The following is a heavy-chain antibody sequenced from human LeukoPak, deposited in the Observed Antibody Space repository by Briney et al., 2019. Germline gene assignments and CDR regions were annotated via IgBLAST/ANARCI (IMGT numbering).Heavy chain of an antibody. V-gene: IGHV3-11*05. CDR2: ISSGSSYT. J-gene: IGHJ4*02. D-gene: IGHD3-10*01. CDR1: GFTFSDYY. CDR3: ARDPSNYYGSGSYCDY. Sequence: GGSLRLSCAASGFTFSDYYMSWIRQAPRQGLEWVSCISSGSSYTNYADSVKGRFTISRDNAKNSLYLQMNSLRAEDTAVYYCARDPSNYYGSGSYCDYWGQGTLVTVSS.